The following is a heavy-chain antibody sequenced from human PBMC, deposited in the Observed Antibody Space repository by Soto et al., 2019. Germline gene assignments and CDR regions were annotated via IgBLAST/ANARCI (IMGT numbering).Heavy chain of an antibody. V-gene: IGHV1-69*01. D-gene: IGHD3-10*01. CDR3: ARTKRRGLYFDY. J-gene: IGHJ4*02. CDR1: GGTFSSYA. Sequence: QVQLVQSGAEVKKPGSSVKVSCKASGGTFSSYAISWVRQAPGQGLEWMGGIIPIFGTANYAQKFQGRVTITADESTSTAYMGLSSLRSEDPAVYYCARTKRRGLYFDYWGQGTLVTVSS. CDR2: IIPIFGTA.